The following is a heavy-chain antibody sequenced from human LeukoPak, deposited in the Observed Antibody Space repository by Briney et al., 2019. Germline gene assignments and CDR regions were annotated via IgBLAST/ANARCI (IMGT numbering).Heavy chain of an antibody. Sequence: ASVKVSCKASGGTFSSYSINWVRQAPGQGLEWMGGIVPIFGTANYAQRFQGRVTITADESTSTAYMELRSLRSDDTAVYYCARGGGFAFDIWGQGTMVTVSS. V-gene: IGHV1-69*13. CDR1: GGTFSSYS. CDR3: ARGGGFAFDI. D-gene: IGHD3-16*01. J-gene: IGHJ3*02. CDR2: IVPIFGTA.